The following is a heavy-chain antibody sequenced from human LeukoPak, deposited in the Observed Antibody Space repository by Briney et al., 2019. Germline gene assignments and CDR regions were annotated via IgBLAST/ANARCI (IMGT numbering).Heavy chain of an antibody. Sequence: GGSLRLSCAASGFTVSSNHMSWVRQAPGKGLEWVSVIYRSGSTYYADSVKGRFTISRDNSNNTLYLQMNSLRAEDTAVYYCARSLGFCSSSNCQEYLQHWGQGTPVTVSS. V-gene: IGHV3-53*01. CDR1: GFTVSSNH. CDR3: ARSLGFCSSSNCQEYLQH. CDR2: IYRSGST. J-gene: IGHJ1*01. D-gene: IGHD2-2*01.